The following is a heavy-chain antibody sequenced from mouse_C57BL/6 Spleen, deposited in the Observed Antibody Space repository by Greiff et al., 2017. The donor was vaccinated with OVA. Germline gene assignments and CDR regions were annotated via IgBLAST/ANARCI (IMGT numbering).Heavy chain of an antibody. Sequence: QVQLKESGPELVKPGASVKISCKASGYSFTSYYIHWVKQRPGQGLEWIGWIYPGSGNTKYNEKFKGKATLTADTSSSTAYMQLSSLTSEDSAVYYCARGGYGGAMDYWGQGTSVTVSS. J-gene: IGHJ4*01. V-gene: IGHV1-66*01. D-gene: IGHD1-1*02. CDR2: IYPGSGNT. CDR3: ARGGYGGAMDY. CDR1: GYSFTSYY.